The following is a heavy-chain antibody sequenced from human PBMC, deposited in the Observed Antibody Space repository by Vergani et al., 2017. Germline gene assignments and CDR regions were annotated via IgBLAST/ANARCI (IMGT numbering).Heavy chain of an antibody. V-gene: IGHV4-61*02. Sequence: QVHLNEAGPGLVKPSQTLSLTCTVSGASITSGSFYWSWIRQPAGKGLEWIGRIHASGTKNYNPSLRSRVTLSVDTSKNQLSLKLSSVTAADTAVYYCARHLAYCGGDCYPYYYGMDVWGQGTTVTVSS. J-gene: IGHJ6*02. CDR2: IHASGTK. CDR3: ARHLAYCGGDCYPYYYGMDV. CDR1: GASITSGSFY. D-gene: IGHD2-21*02.